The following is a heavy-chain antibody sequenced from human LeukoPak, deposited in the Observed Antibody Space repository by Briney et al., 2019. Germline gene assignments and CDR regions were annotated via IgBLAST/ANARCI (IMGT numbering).Heavy chain of an antibody. CDR1: GDSVSSNSAA. D-gene: IGHD2-2*01. CDR3: ARDQWYCSSTSCHHFKFDY. Sequence: SQTLSLTCAISGDSVSSNSAAWNWIRQSPSRGLEWLGRTYYRSKWYNDYAVSVKSRITINPDTSKNQFSLQLNSVTPEDTAVYYCARDQWYCSSTSCHHFKFDYWGQGTLVTVSS. J-gene: IGHJ4*02. CDR2: TYYRSKWYN. V-gene: IGHV6-1*01.